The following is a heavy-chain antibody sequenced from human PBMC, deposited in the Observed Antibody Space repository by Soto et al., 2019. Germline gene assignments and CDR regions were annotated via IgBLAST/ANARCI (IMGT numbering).Heavy chain of an antibody. CDR3: AKSQYYETSGNFDY. J-gene: IGHJ4*02. CDR2: ISGSGANT. Sequence: GGSLTLSCAASGFTFSNYAMNWVRQAPGKGLEWVSAISGSGANTHYGGSVEGRFTISRDNSKNTVSLHINSLRAEDTALYYCAKSQYYETSGNFDYWGQGTLVTVSS. V-gene: IGHV3-23*01. D-gene: IGHD3-22*01. CDR1: GFTFSNYA.